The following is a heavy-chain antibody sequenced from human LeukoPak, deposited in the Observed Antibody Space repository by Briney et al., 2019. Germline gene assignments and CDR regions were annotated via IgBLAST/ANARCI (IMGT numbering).Heavy chain of an antibody. D-gene: IGHD1/OR15-1a*01. CDR2: IKEDGSEK. J-gene: IGHJ6*02. CDR3: ARNNDMDV. CDR1: GFTFSSYW. Sequence: GGSLRLSCVASGFTFSSYWMSWVRLAPGKGLEWVANIKEDGSEKYYVDSVKGRFTISRDNAKNSLYLQMNNLRAEDTALYYCARNNDMDVWGQGTTVIVSS. V-gene: IGHV3-7*03.